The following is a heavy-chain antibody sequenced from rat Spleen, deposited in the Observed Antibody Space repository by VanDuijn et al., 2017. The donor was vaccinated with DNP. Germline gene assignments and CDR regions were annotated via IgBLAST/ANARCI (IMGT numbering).Heavy chain of an antibody. D-gene: IGHD4-3*01. CDR3: ATQVHNSGSS. CDR1: GFTFSDYG. CDR2: VSPRCERT. V-gene: IGHV5-19*01. Sequence: EVKLVESGGGLVQPGRSMKLSCAASGFTFSDYGMAWIRQAPTKGLEWVTAVSPRCERTYYRDSVKGRFTVSRDNAKSTLYLQMDSLRSEDTATYYCATQVHNSGSSWGQGTLVTVSS. J-gene: IGHJ3*01.